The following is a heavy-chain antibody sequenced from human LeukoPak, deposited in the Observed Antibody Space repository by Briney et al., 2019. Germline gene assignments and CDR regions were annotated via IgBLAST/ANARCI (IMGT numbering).Heavy chain of an antibody. V-gene: IGHV4-59*08. CDR1: GGSISSYY. J-gene: IGHJ5*02. Sequence: PSETLSLTCTVSGGSISSYYWSWIRQPPGKGLEWIGYIYYSGSTNYNPSLKSRVTMSVDTSKNQFSLKLSSVTAADTAVYYCARQDSSGWFYWFDPWGQGTLVTVSS. CDR2: IYYSGST. D-gene: IGHD6-19*01. CDR3: ARQDSSGWFYWFDP.